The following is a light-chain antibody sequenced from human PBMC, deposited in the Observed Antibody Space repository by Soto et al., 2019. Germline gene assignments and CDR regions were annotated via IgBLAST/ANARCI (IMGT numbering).Light chain of an antibody. V-gene: IGKV1-9*01. CDR3: QHLNSYPALT. CDR1: QGISSF. Sequence: DIQLTQSPSFLSASVGDRVTITCRASQGISSFLAWYQQKPGKAPQLLIYAASTLQSGVPSRFSGSGSGIEFTLTISSLQPEDFATYYCQHLNSYPALTFGGGTEVEIK. CDR2: AAS. J-gene: IGKJ4*01.